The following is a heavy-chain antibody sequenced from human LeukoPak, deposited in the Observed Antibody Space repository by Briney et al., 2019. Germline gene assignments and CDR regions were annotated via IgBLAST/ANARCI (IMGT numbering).Heavy chain of an antibody. CDR3: ARILRYDSSGYYWTANDAFDI. Sequence: ESGPTLVHPTQTLTLTCTFSGFSLSTGGMCVSWIRQPPGKALEWLALIDWDDDKYYSTSLKTRLTISKDTSKNQMVLTMTNMDPVDTATYYCARILRYDSSGYYWTANDAFDIWGQGTMVTVSS. J-gene: IGHJ3*02. D-gene: IGHD3-22*01. CDR1: GFSLSTGGMC. CDR2: IDWDDDK. V-gene: IGHV2-70*01.